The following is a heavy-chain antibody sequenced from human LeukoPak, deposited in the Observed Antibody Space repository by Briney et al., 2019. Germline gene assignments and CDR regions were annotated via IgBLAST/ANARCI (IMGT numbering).Heavy chain of an antibody. Sequence: SVKVSCKASGGTFSSYAISWVRQAPGQGLEWMGGIIPIFGTANYAQKFQGRVTITTDESTSTAYMELSSLRSEDTAVYYCARAFGVATVLDYWGQGTLVTVSS. CDR3: ARAFGVATVLDY. CDR1: GGTFSSYA. CDR2: IIPIFGTA. D-gene: IGHD3-3*01. V-gene: IGHV1-69*05. J-gene: IGHJ4*02.